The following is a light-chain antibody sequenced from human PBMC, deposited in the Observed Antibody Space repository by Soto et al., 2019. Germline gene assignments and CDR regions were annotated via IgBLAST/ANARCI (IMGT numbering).Light chain of an antibody. J-gene: IGKJ4*01. CDR3: QQYNSWPLT. V-gene: IGKV3-15*01. CDR1: QSVNNN. Sequence: EIVMTQSPVTLSVSPGERATLSCTASQSVNNNVAWYQQKPGHTPRLLIYSASIGATGTPARFSGSGSGSDFTLTISSLQSEDFAAYYCQQYNSWPLTFGGGTKVEIK. CDR2: SAS.